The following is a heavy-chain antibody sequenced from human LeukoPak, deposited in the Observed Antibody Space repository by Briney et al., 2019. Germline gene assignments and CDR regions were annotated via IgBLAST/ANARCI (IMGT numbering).Heavy chain of an antibody. Sequence: PGGSLRLSCVASGFTFSSYAMNWVRQAPGKGLEWVAVISDAGSNKYCADSVKGRFTISRDNSKNTLYLQMNSLRAEDTAVYYCARDWSIAAAGTTGYWGQGTLVTVSS. CDR3: ARDWSIAAAGTTGY. CDR2: ISDAGSNK. CDR1: GFTFSSYA. J-gene: IGHJ4*01. D-gene: IGHD6-13*01. V-gene: IGHV3-30-3*01.